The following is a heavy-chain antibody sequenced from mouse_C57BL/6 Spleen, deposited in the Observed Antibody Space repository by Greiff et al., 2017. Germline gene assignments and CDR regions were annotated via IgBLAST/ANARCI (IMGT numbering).Heavy chain of an antibody. CDR3: TRSPGYGSSSTAFDY. J-gene: IGHJ2*01. CDR1: GYTFTDYE. CDR2: IDPETGGT. V-gene: IGHV1-15*01. D-gene: IGHD1-1*01. Sequence: LVESGAELVRPGASVTLSCKASGYTFTDYEMHWVKQTPVHGLEWIGAIDPETGGTAYNQKFKGKAILTADKSSSTAYMELRSLTSEDSAVYYCTRSPGYGSSSTAFDYWGQGTTLTVSS.